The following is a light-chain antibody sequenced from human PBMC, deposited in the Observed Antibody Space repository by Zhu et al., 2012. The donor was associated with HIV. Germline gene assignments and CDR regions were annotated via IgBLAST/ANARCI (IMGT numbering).Light chain of an antibody. V-gene: IGKV3D-15*01. Sequence: IVMTQSPATLSVSPGERSTLSCGASQSVGTNLAWYQQKPGQVPRLLISRASTRATGIPDRFSGSGSGTDFTLTISSLQSEDFAVYYCQQYNNWPSTFGQGTKVEIK. J-gene: IGKJ1*01. CDR2: RAS. CDR1: QSVGTN. CDR3: QQYNNWPST.